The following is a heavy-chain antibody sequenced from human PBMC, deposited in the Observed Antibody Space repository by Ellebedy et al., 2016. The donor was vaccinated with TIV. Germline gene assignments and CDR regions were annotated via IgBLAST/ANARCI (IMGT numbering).Heavy chain of an antibody. Sequence: PGGSLRLSCAASGFTFSAYAMTWVRQAPGKGLEGVSAIVVSGGTTYYADSVEGRFPVSRDNSKNTLSLQMTSLRSEDTAVYYCAKHLTGWKVDYWGPGTLVTVSS. V-gene: IGHV3-23*01. CDR1: GFTFSAYA. CDR2: IVVSGGTT. D-gene: IGHD3-9*01. CDR3: AKHLTGWKVDY. J-gene: IGHJ4*02.